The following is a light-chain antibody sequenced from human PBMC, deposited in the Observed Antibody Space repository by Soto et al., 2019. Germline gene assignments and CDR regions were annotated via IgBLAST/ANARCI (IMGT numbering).Light chain of an antibody. J-gene: IGLJ2*01. CDR3: SSYTNSSTLVG. CDR2: EVS. CDR1: SSDVGGYNF. V-gene: IGLV2-14*01. Sequence: QSALTQPASVSGSPGQSITISCTGTSSDVGGYNFVSWYQHHPGKAPKLIIYEVSNRPSGVSNRFSASKSGNTASLTISGLQAEDEAAYYCSSYTNSSTLVGFGGATKVTIL.